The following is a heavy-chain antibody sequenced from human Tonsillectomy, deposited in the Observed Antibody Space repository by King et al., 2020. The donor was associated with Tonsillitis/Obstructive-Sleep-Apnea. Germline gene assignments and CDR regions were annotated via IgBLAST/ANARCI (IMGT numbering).Heavy chain of an antibody. CDR3: ARRGGYTPYYMDV. D-gene: IGHD5-12*01. Sequence: QLVQSGAEVKKPGESLKISCKGAGYSFTNYWIAWVRQMPGKGLEWMGIIYPGDSDTRYSPSFQGQVTISADKSISAAYLQWSSLKASDTAMYFCARRGGYTPYYMDVWGKGTTVTVSS. J-gene: IGHJ6*03. CDR2: IYPGDSDT. V-gene: IGHV5-51*01. CDR1: GYSFTNYW.